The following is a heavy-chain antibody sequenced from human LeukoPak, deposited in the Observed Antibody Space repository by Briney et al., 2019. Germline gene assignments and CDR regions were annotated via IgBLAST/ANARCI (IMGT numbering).Heavy chain of an antibody. Sequence: GGSLRLSCAASGFTFSSYAMSWVRQAPGKGLEWVSTIGDNGDSTYYADSVKGRFTITRDNSKNTLYLQMNSLRAEDTAIYYCAKYDYGGNPNEYYFDYWGQGTLVTVSS. V-gene: IGHV3-23*01. D-gene: IGHD4-23*01. J-gene: IGHJ4*02. CDR1: GFTFSSYA. CDR2: IGDNGDST. CDR3: AKYDYGGNPNEYYFDY.